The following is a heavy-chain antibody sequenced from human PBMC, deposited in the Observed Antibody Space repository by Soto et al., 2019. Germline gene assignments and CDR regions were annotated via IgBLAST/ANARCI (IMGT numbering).Heavy chain of an antibody. D-gene: IGHD3-22*01. CDR3: ARVDDYYDSSLDY. J-gene: IGHJ4*02. Sequence: PSETLSLTCAVYGGSFSGYYWSWIRQPPGKGLEWIGEINHSGSTNYNPSLKSRVTISVDTSKNQFSLKLSSVTAADTAVYYCARVDDYYDSSLDYWGQGTLVTVSS. V-gene: IGHV4-34*01. CDR2: INHSGST. CDR1: GGSFSGYY.